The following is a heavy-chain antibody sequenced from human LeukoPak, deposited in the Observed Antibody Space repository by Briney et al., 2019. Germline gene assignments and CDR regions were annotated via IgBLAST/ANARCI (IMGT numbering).Heavy chain of an antibody. J-gene: IGHJ4*02. Sequence: GGALRLSCADSGFTFSSYSMNWVRQAPGKGLEWVSSISSSSSYIYYADSVKGRFTISKDNAKNSLYLQMNSLRAEDTAVYYCARDLVYGQTRAMGDYWGQGTLVTVSS. CDR1: GFTFSSYS. D-gene: IGHD2/OR15-2a*01. CDR3: ARDLVYGQTRAMGDY. CDR2: ISSSSSYI. V-gene: IGHV3-21*01.